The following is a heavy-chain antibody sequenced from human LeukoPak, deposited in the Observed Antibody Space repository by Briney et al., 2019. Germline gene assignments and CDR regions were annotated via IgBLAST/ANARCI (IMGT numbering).Heavy chain of an antibody. CDR1: GYTFTSYG. V-gene: IGHV1-18*01. J-gene: IGHJ4*02. CDR2: ISAYNGNT. CDR3: ARGGYSGYDYEPFDY. D-gene: IGHD5-12*01. Sequence: AASVKVSCKASGYTFTSYGINWVRQTPGQGLEWVGWISAYNGNTNYAQKLQGRVTMTTDTSTSTASMELRSLRSDDTAVYYCARGGYSGYDYEPFDYWGQGTLVTVSS.